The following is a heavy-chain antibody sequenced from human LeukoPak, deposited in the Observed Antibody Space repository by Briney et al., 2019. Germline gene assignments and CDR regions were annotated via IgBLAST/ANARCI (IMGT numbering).Heavy chain of an antibody. CDR2: TYPGDSDT. V-gene: IGHV5-51*01. D-gene: IGHD6-6*01. J-gene: IGHJ4*02. CDR3: VRLVGYSSYY. CDR1: GYSFSSYW. Sequence: GESLKISCKGSGYSFSSYWIGWVRQMPGKGLEWMGITYPGDSDTRYSPSFQGQVTISADKSISTAYLQWSSLKASDTAIYYCVRLVGYSSYYWGQGTLVTVSS.